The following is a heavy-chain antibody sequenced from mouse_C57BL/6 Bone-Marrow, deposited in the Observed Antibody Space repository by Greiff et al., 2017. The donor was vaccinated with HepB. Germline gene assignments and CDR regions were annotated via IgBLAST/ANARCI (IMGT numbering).Heavy chain of an antibody. CDR3: AMKGTSLSEDY. D-gene: IGHD3-3*01. V-gene: IGHV1-74*01. J-gene: IGHJ2*01. CDR1: GYTFTSYW. Sequence: QVQLKQPGAELVKPGASVKVSCKASGYTFTSYWMHWVKQRPGQGLEWIGRLHPSDSDTNYNQKFKGKATLTVDKSSSTAYMQLSSLTSEDSAVYYCAMKGTSLSEDYWGQGTTLTVSS. CDR2: LHPSDSDT.